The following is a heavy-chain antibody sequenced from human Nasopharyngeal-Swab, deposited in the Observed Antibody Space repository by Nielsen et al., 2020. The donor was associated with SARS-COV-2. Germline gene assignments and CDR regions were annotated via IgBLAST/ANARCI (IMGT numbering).Heavy chain of an antibody. CDR1: GFTFSSYS. V-gene: IGHV3-21*01. CDR2: ISSSSSYI. J-gene: IGHJ4*02. CDR3: ARKSEWRGGYFDY. Sequence: GGSLRLSCAASGFTFSSYSMNWVRQAPGKGLEWVSSISSSSSYIYYADSVKGRFTISRDNAKNSLYLKMNSLRAEDTAVYYCARKSEWRGGYFDYWGQGTLVTVSS. D-gene: IGHD3-3*01.